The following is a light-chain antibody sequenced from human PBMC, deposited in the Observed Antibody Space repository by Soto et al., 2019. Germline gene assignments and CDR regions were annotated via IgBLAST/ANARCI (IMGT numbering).Light chain of an antibody. CDR3: QQYHSCPLT. V-gene: IGKV1D-16*01. CDR2: AAF. Sequence: DIQMTQSPSSLSASVGDRVSITCRASQGISSWVAWYQQKPGKGPKSLIFAAFSLQSGVSSRFSASGPGTGFTLTINILQPEDSATYYCQQYHSCPLTFGGGTKVEI. J-gene: IGKJ4*01. CDR1: QGISSW.